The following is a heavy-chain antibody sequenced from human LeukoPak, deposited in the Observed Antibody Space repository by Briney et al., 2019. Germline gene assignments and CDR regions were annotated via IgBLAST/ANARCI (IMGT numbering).Heavy chain of an antibody. V-gene: IGHV4-61*05. CDR2: IFYTGTT. Sequence: SETLSLTCAVSGGSISSSSYYWGWIRQPPGKGLEWIGYIFYTGTTKYNPSLKSRLTISVDRSMNQFSMKLTSVTGADTAVYYCARGSSWGEHAWGQGILVTVSS. CDR3: ARGSSWGEHA. CDR1: GGSISSSSYY. D-gene: IGHD3-16*01. J-gene: IGHJ5*02.